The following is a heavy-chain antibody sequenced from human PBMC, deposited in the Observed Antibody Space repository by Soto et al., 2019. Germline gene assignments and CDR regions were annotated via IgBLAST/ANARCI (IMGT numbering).Heavy chain of an antibody. CDR2: MNPNSGNT. CDR1: GYTFTSYD. CDR3: ARGQNDFWKNYYYYYMDV. V-gene: IGHV1-8*01. Sequence: KVSCKASGYTFTSYDINWVRQATGQGLEWMGWMNPNSGNTGYAQKFQGRVTMTRNTSISTAYMELSSLRSEDTAVYYCARGQNDFWKNYYYYYMDVWGKATTVTVSS. J-gene: IGHJ6*03. D-gene: IGHD3-3*01.